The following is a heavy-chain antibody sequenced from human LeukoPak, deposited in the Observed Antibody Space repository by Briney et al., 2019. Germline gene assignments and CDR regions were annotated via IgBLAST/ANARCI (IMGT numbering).Heavy chain of an antibody. V-gene: IGHV3-74*01. CDR2: INSDGSST. Sequence: QPGGSLCLSCAASGFTFSSSWMHWVAQAPGQGLVWFSRINSDGSSTTYAESVKGRFTISRDNAKNTLYLQMNSLRAEDTAVYYCARGGSPFYWGQGTLVTVSS. CDR1: GFTFSSSW. J-gene: IGHJ4*02. CDR3: ARGGSPFY.